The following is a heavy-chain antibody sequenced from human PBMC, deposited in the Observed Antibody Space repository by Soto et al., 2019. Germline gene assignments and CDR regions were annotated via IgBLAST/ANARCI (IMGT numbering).Heavy chain of an antibody. D-gene: IGHD2-2*01. V-gene: IGHV1-69*06. Sequence: SVKVSCKASGGTFSSYAISWVRQAPGQGLEWMGGIIPIFGTANYAQKFQGRVTITADKSTSTAYMELSSLRSEDTAVYYCAILVHIVVVPAANGMDVWGQGTTVTVSS. CDR3: AILVHIVVVPAANGMDV. CDR1: GGTFSSYA. CDR2: IIPIFGTA. J-gene: IGHJ6*02.